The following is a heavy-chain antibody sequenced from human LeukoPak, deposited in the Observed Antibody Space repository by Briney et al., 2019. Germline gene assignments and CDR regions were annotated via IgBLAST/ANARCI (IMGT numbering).Heavy chain of an antibody. CDR3: ARAYYYDSSGYYFDY. V-gene: IGHV3-33*01. CDR2: IWYDGSNK. CDR1: GFTFSSYG. J-gene: IGHJ4*02. Sequence: PGGSLRLSCAASGFTFSSYGMHWVRQAPGKGLEWVAVIWYDGSNKYYADSVKGRFTISRDNSKNTLYLQMNSLRAEDTAVYYCARAYYYDSSGYYFDYWGQGTLVTVSS. D-gene: IGHD3-22*01.